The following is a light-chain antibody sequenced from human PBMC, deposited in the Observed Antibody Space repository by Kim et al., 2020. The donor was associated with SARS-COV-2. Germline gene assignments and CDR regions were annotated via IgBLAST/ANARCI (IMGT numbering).Light chain of an antibody. V-gene: IGKV4-1*01. CDR1: QSVLYTSNNKNY. CDR2: WAS. Sequence: RATISSKSRQSVLYTSNNKNYITWYQQKPGQPPELLIYWASTRESGVPDRFSGSGSGTDFTLTISSLQAEDVAVYYCQQYYSTPRTFGQGTKREI. J-gene: IGKJ2*02. CDR3: QQYYSTPRT.